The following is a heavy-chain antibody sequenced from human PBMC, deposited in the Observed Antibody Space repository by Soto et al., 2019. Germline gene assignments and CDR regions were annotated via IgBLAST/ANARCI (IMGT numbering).Heavy chain of an antibody. Sequence: QVQLVQSGAEMKKPGSSVKVSCKASGGTFTSYAISWVRQAPGQGVEWMGGIVPISGTANYAQKFQGRVTITADESTSIAYMELSSLRSEDTAVYYCPRSQGSSTSLEIYYYYYYGMDVWGQGTTVTVSS. CDR1: GGTFTSYA. V-gene: IGHV1-69*01. CDR3: PRSQGSSTSLEIYYYYYYGMDV. J-gene: IGHJ6*02. D-gene: IGHD2-2*01. CDR2: IVPISGTA.